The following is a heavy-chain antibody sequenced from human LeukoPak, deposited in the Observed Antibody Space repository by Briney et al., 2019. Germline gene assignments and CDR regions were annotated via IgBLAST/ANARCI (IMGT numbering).Heavy chain of an antibody. V-gene: IGHV4-30-2*01. D-gene: IGHD3-22*01. CDR1: GGSISSGGYY. CDR2: INHSGST. J-gene: IGHJ5*02. Sequence: PSQTLSLTCAVSGGSISSGGYYWSWIRQPPGKGLEWIGEINHSGSTNYNPSLKSRVTISVDTSKNQFSLKLSSVTAADTAVYYCARESAYYYDSSGYLLFGDRGRFDPWGQGTLVTVSS. CDR3: ARESAYYYDSSGYLLFGDRGRFDP.